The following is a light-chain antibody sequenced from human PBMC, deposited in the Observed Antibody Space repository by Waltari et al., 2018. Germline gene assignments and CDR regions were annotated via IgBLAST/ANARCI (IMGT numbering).Light chain of an antibody. CDR2: EVS. CDR1: SSDIGRYNT. CDR3: SSYTSSNTEV. J-gene: IGLJ1*01. Sequence: QSALTQPASVSGSPGQSITISCTGTSSDIGRYNTVSWYQQHPGKAPKLMIYEVSNRPSGVSNRFSGSKSGNTASLTISGLQAEDEADYYCSSYTSSNTEVFGTGTKVTVL. V-gene: IGLV2-14*01.